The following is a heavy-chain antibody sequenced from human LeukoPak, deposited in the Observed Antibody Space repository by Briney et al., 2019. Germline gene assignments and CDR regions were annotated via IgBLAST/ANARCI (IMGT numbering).Heavy chain of an antibody. CDR3: ACPMPTSTRFEP. Sequence: HGESLKISGKTSGYIFTNYWIGWARQMPGKGLEWMAVIYPGDSRVRYNPSFQGQVTISGDTSINTCFRQWSGLEASATPLYSCACPMPTSTRFEPWGEGTLVTVSS. CDR2: IYPGDSRV. D-gene: IGHD2-2*01. CDR1: GYIFTNYW. J-gene: IGHJ5*02. V-gene: IGHV5-51*01.